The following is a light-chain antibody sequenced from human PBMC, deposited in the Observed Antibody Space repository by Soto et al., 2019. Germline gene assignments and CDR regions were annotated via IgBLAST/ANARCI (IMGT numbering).Light chain of an antibody. J-gene: IGKJ4*01. Sequence: DIVMTQSPLSLPVTPGEPASISCRSSQSLLHSNGYNYLDWYLQKPGQSPQLLIYLGSNRASGVPDRFSGSGAGTDFTLTISRLEPEDFAVYYCQQYGDSPLTFGGGTKVDIK. CDR3: QQYGDSPLT. CDR2: LGS. CDR1: QSLLHSNGYNY. V-gene: IGKV2-28*01.